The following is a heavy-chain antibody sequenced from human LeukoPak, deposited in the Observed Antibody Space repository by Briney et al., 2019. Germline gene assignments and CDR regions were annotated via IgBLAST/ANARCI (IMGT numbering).Heavy chain of an antibody. Sequence: GGSLRLSCAASGFTFSSYAMHWVRQAPGKGLEWVAVISYDGSNKYYADSVKGRFTISRDNSKNTLYLQMNSLRAEDTAVYYCARGEDIVVVPAGSAGVSSGYSVDYWGQGTLVTVSS. V-gene: IGHV3-30*01. CDR2: ISYDGSNK. J-gene: IGHJ4*02. CDR3: ARGEDIVVVPAGSAGVSSGYSVDY. CDR1: GFTFSSYA. D-gene: IGHD2-2*01.